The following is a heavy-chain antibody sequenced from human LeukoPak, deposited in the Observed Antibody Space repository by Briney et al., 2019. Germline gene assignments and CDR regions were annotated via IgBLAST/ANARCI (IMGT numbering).Heavy chain of an antibody. Sequence: PSETLSLTCSVPGGSISSSSYYWGWIRQPPGKGLEWIGSIHYSGSAYYNPSLKSRVTISVDTSKNQFSLKLSSVTAADTAVYYCARDRSGYVDYFDFWGQGTLVTVSS. CDR2: IHYSGSA. CDR1: GGSISSSSYY. D-gene: IGHD6-25*01. CDR3: ARDRSGYVDYFDF. J-gene: IGHJ4*02. V-gene: IGHV4-39*07.